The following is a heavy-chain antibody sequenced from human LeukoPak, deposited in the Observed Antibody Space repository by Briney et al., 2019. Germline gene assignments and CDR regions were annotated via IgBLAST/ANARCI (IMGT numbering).Heavy chain of an antibody. V-gene: IGHV3-23*01. D-gene: IGHD2-15*01. CDR1: GITFSSYG. Sequence: GGSLRLSSAASGITFSSYGMSWVRQAPGKGLEWVSSISSTGGTTYYADSVKGRFTISRDNSKNTLYLQLNSLRAENTAIYYCAKNGDRGAYCTGGTCYPYFYYYMDVWGKGTTVT. CDR3: AKNGDRGAYCTGGTCYPYFYYYMDV. CDR2: ISSTGGTT. J-gene: IGHJ6*03.